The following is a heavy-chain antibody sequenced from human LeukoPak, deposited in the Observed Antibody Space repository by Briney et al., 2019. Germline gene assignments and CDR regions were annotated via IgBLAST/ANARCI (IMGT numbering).Heavy chain of an antibody. CDR1: GFTFSSYG. CDR3: AKAKVAAATQVGFFDY. Sequence: GGSLILSCAASGFTFSSYGIHWVRQAPGKGLEWVAVIWYDASIEHYADSVKGRFTISRDNSKNTLYLQMSSLRAEDTAVYYCAKAKVAAATQVGFFDYWGQGALVTVSS. D-gene: IGHD2-15*01. V-gene: IGHV3-33*06. J-gene: IGHJ4*02. CDR2: IWYDASIE.